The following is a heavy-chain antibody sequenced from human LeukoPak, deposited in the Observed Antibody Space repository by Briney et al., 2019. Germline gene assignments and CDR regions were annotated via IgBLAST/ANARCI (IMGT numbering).Heavy chain of an antibody. CDR2: MNGGNGNT. J-gene: IGHJ6*03. V-gene: IGHV1-3*03. CDR1: GYICTDYT. D-gene: IGHD2-15*01. Sequence: ASVTVSCKASGYICTDYTIHWLRRAPGQRPEGRGWMNGGNGNTKYSQKFQGRITLIRDTSAATAYMELSSLRHEDLAVYYCARGRGTSGSNRDFYYYYYMDVWGKGTTVTVSS. CDR3: ARGRGTSGSNRDFYYYYYMDV.